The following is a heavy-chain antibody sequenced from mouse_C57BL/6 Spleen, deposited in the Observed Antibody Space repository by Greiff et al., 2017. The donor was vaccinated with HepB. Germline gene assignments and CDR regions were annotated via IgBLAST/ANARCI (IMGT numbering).Heavy chain of an antibody. Sequence: QVQLKQPGAELVRPGSSVKLSCKASGYTFTSYWMDWVKQRPGQGLEWIGNIYPSDSETHYNQKFKDKATLTVDKSSSTAYMQLSSLTSEDSAVYYCARKEKLGSAWFAYWGQGTLVTVSA. D-gene: IGHD4-1*01. CDR3: ARKEKLGSAWFAY. V-gene: IGHV1-61*01. CDR2: IYPSDSET. J-gene: IGHJ3*01. CDR1: GYTFTSYW.